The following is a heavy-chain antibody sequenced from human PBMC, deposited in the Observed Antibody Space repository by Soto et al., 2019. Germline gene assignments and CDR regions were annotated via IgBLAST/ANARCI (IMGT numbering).Heavy chain of an antibody. V-gene: IGHV4-39*01. Sequence: SETLSLTCTVSGGSISSSSYYWGWIRQPPGKGLEWIGSIYYSGSTYYNPSLKSRVTISVDTSKNQFSLKLSSVTAADTAVYYCARTRKGLHPLYFDYWGQGTLVTVSS. D-gene: IGHD4-4*01. CDR3: ARTRKGLHPLYFDY. J-gene: IGHJ4*02. CDR2: IYYSGST. CDR1: GGSISSSSYY.